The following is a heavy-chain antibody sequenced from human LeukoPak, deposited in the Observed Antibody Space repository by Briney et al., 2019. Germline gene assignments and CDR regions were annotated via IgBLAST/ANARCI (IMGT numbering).Heavy chain of an antibody. CDR3: ARGVVLTGYPLDF. CDR2: VYYSGST. CDR1: GGSISSSSYY. Sequence: KASETLSLTCTVSGGSISSSSYYWGWIRQPPGKGLEWIGSVYYSGSTYYNPSLKSRVTMTRDTSTSTVYMELSSLRFEDTAVYYCARGVVLTGYPLDFWGRGTLVTVSS. D-gene: IGHD3-9*01. J-gene: IGHJ4*02. V-gene: IGHV4-39*07.